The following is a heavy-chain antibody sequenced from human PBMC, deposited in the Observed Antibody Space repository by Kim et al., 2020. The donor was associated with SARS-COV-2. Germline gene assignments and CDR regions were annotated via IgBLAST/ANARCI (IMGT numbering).Heavy chain of an antibody. CDR1: GGSISSGGYY. CDR2: IYYSGST. Sequence: SETLSLTCTVSGGSISSGGYYWSWIRQHPGKGLEWIGYIYYSGSTYYNPSLKSRVTISVDTSKNQFSLKLSSVTAADTAVYYCARVPRPLLWFGELDPPYWYFDLWGRGTLVTVSS. V-gene: IGHV4-31*03. CDR3: ARVPRPLLWFGELDPPYWYFDL. D-gene: IGHD3-10*01. J-gene: IGHJ2*01.